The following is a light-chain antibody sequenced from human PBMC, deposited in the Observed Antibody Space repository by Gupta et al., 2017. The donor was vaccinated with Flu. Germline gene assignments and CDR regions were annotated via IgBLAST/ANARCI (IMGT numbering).Light chain of an antibody. V-gene: IGKV3-11*01. CDR3: QQERIT. CDR1: QNINNF. Sequence: LLTQSPVTLSLSPGDTAILSCRASQNINNFLAWYQHKPGQAPRLLIFDASNRATGIPARCSGSGSGTDFTLTISSLEPEDFGIYYCQQERITFGQGTRLDIK. J-gene: IGKJ5*01. CDR2: DAS.